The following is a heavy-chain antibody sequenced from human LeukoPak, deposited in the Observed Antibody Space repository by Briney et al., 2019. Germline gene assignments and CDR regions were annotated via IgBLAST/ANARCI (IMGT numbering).Heavy chain of an antibody. CDR2: INPNSGGT. CDR1: GYTFTGYY. CDR3: ARGWLWESRRHYYYMDV. J-gene: IGHJ6*03. V-gene: IGHV1-2*02. D-gene: IGHD3-10*01. Sequence: SVKVSCKASGYTFTGYYMHWVRQAPGQGLEWMGWINPNSGGTNYVQKFQGRVTMTRDTSISTAYVQLSRLRSDDSAGYYCARGWLWESRRHYYYMDVWGKGTTVTVSS.